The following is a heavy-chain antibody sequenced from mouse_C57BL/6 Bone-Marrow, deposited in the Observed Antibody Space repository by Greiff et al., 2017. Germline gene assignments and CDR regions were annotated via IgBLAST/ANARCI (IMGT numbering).Heavy chain of an antibody. Sequence: QVQLQQPGAELVRPGTSVQLSCKASGYTFTSSWMHWVKQRPGQGLEWIGVIDPSDSYTNSNQKFKGKATLTVDTSSSTAYMQLSSLTSEDSAVYYCARSLSYFDYWGQGTTLTVSS. D-gene: IGHD6-1*01. J-gene: IGHJ2*01. CDR2: IDPSDSYT. V-gene: IGHV1-59*01. CDR1: GYTFTSSW. CDR3: ARSLSYFDY.